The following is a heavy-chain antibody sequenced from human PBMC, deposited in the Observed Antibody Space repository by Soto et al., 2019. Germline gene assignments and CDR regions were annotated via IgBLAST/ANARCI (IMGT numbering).Heavy chain of an antibody. J-gene: IGHJ4*02. CDR3: ARDYGHDCSGGNCYFYF. D-gene: IGHD2-15*01. CDR2: IVPLFGTA. CDR1: GGTFSRHA. Sequence: GASVKVSCKASGGTFSRHAINWVRQAPGHGLQWMGGIVPLFGTANYAQKFQGRVTITADESTSTGHMELRSLRSEDTAVYYCARDYGHDCSGGNCYFYFWGQGTLVTVSS. V-gene: IGHV1-69*13.